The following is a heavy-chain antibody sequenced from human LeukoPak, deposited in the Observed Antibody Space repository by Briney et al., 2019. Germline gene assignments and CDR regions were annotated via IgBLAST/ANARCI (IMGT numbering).Heavy chain of an antibody. D-gene: IGHD6-13*01. J-gene: IGHJ1*01. CDR2: IYYSGST. V-gene: IGHV4-30-4*08. CDR1: GGSISSGDYY. Sequence: SETLSLTCVVSGGSISSGDYYWSWIRQPPGKGLEWIEYIYYSGSTYYNPSLKSRVTISVDTSKNQFSLKLSPVTAADTAVYYCARAIATPRYFQHWGQGTLVTVSS. CDR3: ARAIATPRYFQH.